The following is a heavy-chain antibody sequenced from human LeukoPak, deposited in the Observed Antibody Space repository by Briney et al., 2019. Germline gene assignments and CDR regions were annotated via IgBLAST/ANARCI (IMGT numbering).Heavy chain of an antibody. CDR2: INHSGSP. D-gene: IGHD5-18*01. CDR3: AXXGXSYXXDY. J-gene: IGHJ4*02. Sequence: XAXYGGSFSGYYWSWIRQPPGKGLEWIGEINHSGSPNYNPSLKSRVTISVDTSKNQFSLKLSSVTAADTAGYYFAXXGXSYXXDYWGQGTXVTVSS. V-gene: IGHV4-34*01. CDR1: GGSFSGYY.